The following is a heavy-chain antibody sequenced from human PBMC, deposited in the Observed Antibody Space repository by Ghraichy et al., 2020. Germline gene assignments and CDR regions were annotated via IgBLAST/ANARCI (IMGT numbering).Heavy chain of an antibody. CDR2: INHSGST. V-gene: IGHV4-34*01. J-gene: IGHJ5*02. Sequence: SETLSLTCAVYGGSFSGYYWSWIRQPPGKGLEWIGEINHSGSTNYNPSLKSRVTISVDTSKNQFSLKLSSVTAADTAVYYCARQRYCSSTSCYQNWFDPWGQGTLVTVSS. CDR3: ARQRYCSSTSCYQNWFDP. D-gene: IGHD2-2*01. CDR1: GGSFSGYY.